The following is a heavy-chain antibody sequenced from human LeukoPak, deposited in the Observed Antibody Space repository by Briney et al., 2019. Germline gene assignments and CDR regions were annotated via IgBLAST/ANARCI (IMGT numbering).Heavy chain of an antibody. CDR2: IYYSGST. J-gene: IGHJ2*01. CDR1: GGSISSYY. CDR3: ARRPIEMATDPYWYFDL. Sequence: KPSETLSLTCTVSGGSISSYYWSWIRQPPGKGLEWIGYIYYSGSTNYNPSLKSRVTISVDTSKNQFSLKLSSVTAADTAVYYCARRPIEMATDPYWYFDLWGRGTLVTVYS. V-gene: IGHV4-59*08. D-gene: IGHD5-24*01.